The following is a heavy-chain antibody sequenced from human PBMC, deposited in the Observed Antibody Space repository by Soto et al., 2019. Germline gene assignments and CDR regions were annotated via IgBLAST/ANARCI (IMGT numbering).Heavy chain of an antibody. J-gene: IGHJ6*02. CDR1: GYTFTSYD. CDR2: MNPNSGNI. V-gene: IGHV1-8*01. Sequence: QVQLVQSGAEVKKPGASVKVSCKASGYTFTSYDINWVRQATGQGLEWMGWMNPNSGNIGYAQKFQGRVTMTRNTSISTAYMELSSLRSEDTAVYYCAREIAVVITTMGREDYYYYGMDVWGQGTTVTVSS. D-gene: IGHD3-22*01. CDR3: AREIAVVITTMGREDYYYYGMDV.